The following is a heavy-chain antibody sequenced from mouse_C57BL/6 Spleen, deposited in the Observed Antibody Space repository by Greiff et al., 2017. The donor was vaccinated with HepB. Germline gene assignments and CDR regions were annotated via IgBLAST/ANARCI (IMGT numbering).Heavy chain of an antibody. V-gene: IGHV1-26*01. Sequence: VQLQQSGPELVKPGASVKISCKASGYTFTDYYMNWVKQSHGKSLEWIGDINPNNGGTSYNQKFKGKATLTVDKSSSTAYMELRSLTSEDSAVYYCARGDYGSSPYAMDYWGQGTSVTVSS. J-gene: IGHJ4*01. CDR3: ARGDYGSSPYAMDY. CDR1: GYTFTDYY. CDR2: INPNNGGT. D-gene: IGHD1-1*01.